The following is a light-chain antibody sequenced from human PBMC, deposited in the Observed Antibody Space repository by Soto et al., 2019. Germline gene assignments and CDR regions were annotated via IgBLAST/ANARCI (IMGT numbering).Light chain of an antibody. CDR2: AAS. Sequence: AFQMTQSPSSLSASVGDRVTITCRASQGIRNDLGWYQQKPGKAPKLLIYAASSLQSGVPSRFSGSVSGTDFTLTISSLQPEDFATYDCLQDYNYPRTFGQGTKVYIK. V-gene: IGKV1-6*01. CDR3: LQDYNYPRT. CDR1: QGIRND. J-gene: IGKJ1*01.